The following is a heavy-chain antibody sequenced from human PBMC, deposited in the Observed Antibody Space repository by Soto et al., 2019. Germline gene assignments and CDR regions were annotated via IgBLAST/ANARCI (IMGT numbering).Heavy chain of an antibody. CDR1: GFTFSSYG. Sequence: QVQLVESGGGVVQPGRSLRLSCAASGFTFSSYGMHWVRQAPGKGLEWVAVISYDGSNKYYADSVKGRFTISRDNSKNTLYLQMNSLRAEDTAVYYCARDPVAAGAFDIWGQGTMVTVSS. V-gene: IGHV3-30*03. J-gene: IGHJ3*02. D-gene: IGHD2-15*01. CDR2: ISYDGSNK. CDR3: ARDPVAAGAFDI.